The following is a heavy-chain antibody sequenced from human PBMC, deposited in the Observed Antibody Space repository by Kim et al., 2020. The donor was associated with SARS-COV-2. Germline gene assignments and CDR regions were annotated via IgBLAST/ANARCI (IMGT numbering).Heavy chain of an antibody. D-gene: IGHD2-2*01. CDR3: AKAVVVHRLPFDY. J-gene: IGHJ4*02. CDR2: ISGSGGST. Sequence: GGSLRLSCAASGFTFSSYAMSWVCQAPGKGLEWVSAISGSGGSTYYADSVKGRFTISRDNSKNTLYLQMNSLRAEDTAVYYCAKAVVVHRLPFDYWGQGTLVTVSS. CDR1: GFTFSSYA. V-gene: IGHV3-23*01.